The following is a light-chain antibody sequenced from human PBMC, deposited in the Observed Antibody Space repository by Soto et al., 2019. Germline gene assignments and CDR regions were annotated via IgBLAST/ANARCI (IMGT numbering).Light chain of an antibody. J-gene: IGKJ2*01. Sequence: DIVLTQSPATLFLSPGERATLSCRASQSVSSSLGGYQQKPGRAPRLLIYDASNSATGIPARFIGGGSGPNFPLPISSLEPEDFAVYYCQQRSNWPPYTFGQGTKVDIK. CDR1: QSVSSS. V-gene: IGKV3-11*01. CDR3: QQRSNWPPYT. CDR2: DAS.